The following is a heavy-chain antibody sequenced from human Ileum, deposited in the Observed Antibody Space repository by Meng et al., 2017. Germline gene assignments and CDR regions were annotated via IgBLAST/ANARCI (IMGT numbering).Heavy chain of an antibody. CDR3: ARENTGWRPPDF. CDR2: IHPTENP. J-gene: IGHJ1*01. Sequence: SETLSLTCTVSIGSMSGGSYFWGWFRQPAGKGLEWIGRIHPTENPHYNPSLTGRVTISLDTSKNQFSLKLTSVTAADTAVYYCARENTGWRPPDFWGQGTLVTVSS. D-gene: IGHD6-19*01. V-gene: IGHV4-61*02. CDR1: IGSMSGGSYF.